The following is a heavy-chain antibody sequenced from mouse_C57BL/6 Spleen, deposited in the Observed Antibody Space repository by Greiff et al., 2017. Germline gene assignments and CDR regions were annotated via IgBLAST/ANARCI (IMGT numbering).Heavy chain of an antibody. D-gene: IGHD1-1*01. CDR1: GYTFTDYY. CDR2: INPNNGGT. CDR3: ARGYGSFFDY. V-gene: IGHV1-26*01. J-gene: IGHJ2*01. Sequence: EVQLQQSGPELVKPGASVKISCKASGYTFTDYYMNWVKQSHGKSLEWIGDINPNNGGTSYNQKFKGKATLTVDKSSSTAYMELRSLTSEDSAVYYCARGYGSFFDYWGKGTTLTGSS.